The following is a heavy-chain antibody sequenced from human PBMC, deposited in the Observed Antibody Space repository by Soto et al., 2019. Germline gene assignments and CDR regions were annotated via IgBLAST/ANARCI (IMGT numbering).Heavy chain of an antibody. Sequence: GGSLRLSCAASGFTFSDHNMDWVRQAPGKGLEWVGRTRNKANSYTTEYAASVKGRFTISRDDSKNSLYLQMNSLKIEDTAMYYCARLAPDWGKGTLVTVSS. J-gene: IGHJ4*02. CDR3: ARLAPD. CDR1: GFTFSDHN. V-gene: IGHV3-72*01. CDR2: TRNKANSYTT.